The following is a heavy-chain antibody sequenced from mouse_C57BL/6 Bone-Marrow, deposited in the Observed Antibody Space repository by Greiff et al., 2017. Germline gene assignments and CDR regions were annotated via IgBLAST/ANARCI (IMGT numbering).Heavy chain of an antibody. Sequence: VQLQQPGAELVKPGASAKLSCKASGYTFTSYWMHWVKQRPGRGLEWIGRIDPNSGGTKYNEKFKSKATLTVDKPSSTAYMQLSSLTSEDSAVYYCARRGDDYDGFAYWGQGTLVTVSA. CDR2: IDPNSGGT. V-gene: IGHV1-72*01. CDR3: ARRGDDYDGFAY. J-gene: IGHJ3*01. CDR1: GYTFTSYW. D-gene: IGHD2-4*01.